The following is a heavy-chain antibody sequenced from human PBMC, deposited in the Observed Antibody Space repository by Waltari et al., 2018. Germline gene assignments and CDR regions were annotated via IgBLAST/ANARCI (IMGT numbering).Heavy chain of an antibody. CDR1: GFTFSAYA. D-gene: IGHD4-17*01. Sequence: QVQLVESGGGVVRPGGSMRLSCAEAGFTFSAYALHWVRQAPGKGLEWLASILSDGSKKYFADSVKGRFTISRDNSKNTLYLQMNSLRAEDTAVYYCAKGLGVTNNDGFHVWGQGTMVTVSS. CDR2: ILSDGSKK. V-gene: IGHV3-30*02. CDR3: AKGLGVTNNDGFHV. J-gene: IGHJ3*01.